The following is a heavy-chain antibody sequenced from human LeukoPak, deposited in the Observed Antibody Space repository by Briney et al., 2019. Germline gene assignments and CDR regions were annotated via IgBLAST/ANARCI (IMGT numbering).Heavy chain of an antibody. CDR3: AKDQQSISYSP. CDR1: GFTFSSYA. J-gene: IGHJ5*02. Sequence: PGGSLRLSCAASGFTFSSYAMSWVRQAPGKGLEWVSTISGSGGSTYYADSVKGRFTISRDNSKNTLYLQMNSLRAEDTAIYYCAKDQQSISYSPWGQGTLVTVSS. D-gene: IGHD4-11*01. CDR2: ISGSGGST. V-gene: IGHV3-23*01.